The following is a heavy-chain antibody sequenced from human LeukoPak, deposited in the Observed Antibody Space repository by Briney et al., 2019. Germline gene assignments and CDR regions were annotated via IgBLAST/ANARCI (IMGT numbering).Heavy chain of an antibody. CDR3: ARGLSSGWYRGVGY. D-gene: IGHD6-19*01. CDR2: ISYDGSNK. CDR1: GFTFSSYA. Sequence: QTGGSLRLSCAASGFTFSSYAMHWVRQAPGKGLEWVAVISYDGSNKYYADSVKGRFTISRDNSKNTLYLQMNSLRAEDTAVYYCARGLSSGWYRGVGYWGQGTLVTVSS. V-gene: IGHV3-30-3*01. J-gene: IGHJ4*02.